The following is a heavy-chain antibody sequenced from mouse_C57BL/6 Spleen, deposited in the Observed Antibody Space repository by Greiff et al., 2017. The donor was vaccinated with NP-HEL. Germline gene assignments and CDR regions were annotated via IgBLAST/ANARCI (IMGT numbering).Heavy chain of an antibody. Sequence: VQLQQSGPELVKPGASVKISCKASGYTFTDYYMNWVKQSHGNSLEWIGDIIPNHGGTSYNQKFKGKATLTVDKSSSTAYMELRSLTSEDSVVYYCARDDYASDDWGQGTTLTVS. D-gene: IGHD2-4*01. CDR1: GYTFTDYY. V-gene: IGHV1-26*01. CDR2: IIPNHGGT. CDR3: ARDDYASDD. J-gene: IGHJ2*01.